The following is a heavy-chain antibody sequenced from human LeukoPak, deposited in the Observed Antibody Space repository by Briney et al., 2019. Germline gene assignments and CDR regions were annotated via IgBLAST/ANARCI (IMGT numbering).Heavy chain of an antibody. J-gene: IGHJ4*02. CDR3: ARHGSVAYYDILTGYGARGYFDY. V-gene: IGHV4-39*01. Sequence: SETLSLTCTVSGGSISSSSYYWGWIRQPPGKGLEWIGSIYYSGSTYYHPSHKSRVTISVDTSKNQFSLKLSSVTAADTAVYYCARHGSVAYYDILTGYGARGYFDYWGQGTLVTVSS. D-gene: IGHD3-9*01. CDR2: IYYSGST. CDR1: GGSISSSSYY.